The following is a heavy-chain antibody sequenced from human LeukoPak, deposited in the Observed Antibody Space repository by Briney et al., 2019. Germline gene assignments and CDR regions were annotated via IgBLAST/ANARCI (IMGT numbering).Heavy chain of an antibody. Sequence: SETLSLTCIVSGGSISSKHWSWVRQSPGKGLEWIGYINYSGSTKSNPSLKSRVTILVDTSKNQFSPKLTSVTAADTAVYYCARQHNYYGSGSYYNADWFDPWGQGTLVTVSS. V-gene: IGHV4-59*08. CDR1: GGSISSKH. J-gene: IGHJ5*02. CDR3: ARQHNYYGSGSYYNADWFDP. CDR2: INYSGST. D-gene: IGHD3-10*01.